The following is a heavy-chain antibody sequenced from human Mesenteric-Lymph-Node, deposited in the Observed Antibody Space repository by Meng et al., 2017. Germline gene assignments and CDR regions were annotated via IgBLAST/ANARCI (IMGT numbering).Heavy chain of an antibody. CDR2: IYSGGST. D-gene: IGHD4/OR15-4a*01. CDR1: GFTVSSNY. V-gene: IGHV3-53*05. Sequence: GESLKISCAASGFTVSSNYMSWVRQAPGKGLEWVSVIYSGGSTYYADSVKGRFTMSRDDSKNTLYLQMNSLRPEDTAVYHCARAADYPYYLDYWGQGTLITVSS. CDR3: ARAADYPYYLDY. J-gene: IGHJ4*02.